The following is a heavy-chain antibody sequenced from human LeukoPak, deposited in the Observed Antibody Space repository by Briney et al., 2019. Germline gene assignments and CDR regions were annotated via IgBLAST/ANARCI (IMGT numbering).Heavy chain of an antibody. V-gene: IGHV1-2*02. CDR1: GYTFTGYF. J-gene: IGHJ4*02. Sequence: KPGASVKVSCKASGYTFTGYFTHWGRQAPGQGLEWMGWINPNSGGTSYLQNFQGRVTMTRDTSISTAYMDLSRLRSDDTAVYYCARGRPGDYFDYWGQGTLVTVSS. D-gene: IGHD6-25*01. CDR2: INPNSGGT. CDR3: ARGRPGDYFDY.